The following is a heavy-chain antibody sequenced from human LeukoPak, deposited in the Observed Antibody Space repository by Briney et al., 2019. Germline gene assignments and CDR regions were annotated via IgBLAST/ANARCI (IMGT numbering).Heavy chain of an antibody. V-gene: IGHV3-20*04. CDR3: ARDPFCSSSTGCYFKDWFDA. Sequence: PWESLTLTCTASGFNFDDYDMSWVRQVPAKGLELVCGINRYGDKEGYGDSVRGGFALHRDNTKKSHYLQMSNLRAEDTALYYCARDPFCSSSTGCYFKDWFDAWGPGPLVTVS. D-gene: IGHD2-2*01. CDR2: INRYGDKE. CDR1: GFNFDDYD. J-gene: IGHJ5*02.